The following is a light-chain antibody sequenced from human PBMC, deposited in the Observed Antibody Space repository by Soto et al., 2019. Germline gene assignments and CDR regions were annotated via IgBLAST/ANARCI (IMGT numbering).Light chain of an antibody. CDR1: QSVSSPY. V-gene: IGKV3-20*01. J-gene: IGKJ2*01. CDR3: QQYGTSPPRYI. CDR2: ATS. Sequence: EIVLTQSPGTLSLSPGEKATLSCRASQSVSSPYLAWYQQKPGRTPSLLIYATSNRATGIPDRFSGSGSATDFPLTISSLEREDSAVYCCQQYGTSPPRYIFGQGTKLEIK.